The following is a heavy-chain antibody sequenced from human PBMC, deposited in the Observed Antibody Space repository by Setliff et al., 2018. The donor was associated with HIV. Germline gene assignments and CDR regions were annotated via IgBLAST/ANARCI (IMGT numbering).Heavy chain of an antibody. CDR1: GGSVSSSTTYY. J-gene: IGHJ3*02. CDR2: MYYTGSS. D-gene: IGHD3-22*01. Sequence: SETLSLTCTVSGGSVSSSTTYYWGWIRQPPGKGLEWIGSMYYTGSSYYNPSLKSRVTISVDTSKNQFSLILTSATAADTAMYYCARDRNYQDTSGYWQVFDIWGQGTMVTVSS. CDR3: ARDRNYQDTSGYWQVFDI. V-gene: IGHV4-39*07.